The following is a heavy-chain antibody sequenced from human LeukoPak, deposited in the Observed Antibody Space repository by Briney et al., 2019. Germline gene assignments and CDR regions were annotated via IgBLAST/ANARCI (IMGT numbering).Heavy chain of an antibody. D-gene: IGHD6-19*01. V-gene: IGHV3-64*01. Sequence: GGFLRLSCAASGFTFSDYAMHWVRQAPGKELEYVSAISSNGGSIHYANSVKGRFTISRDNSKNTLYLQMDSLRAEDMAVYYCARDTCGCGSGWHLYWYFDLWGRGTLVTVSS. CDR3: ARDTCGCGSGWHLYWYFDL. CDR2: ISSNGGSI. CDR1: GFTFSDYA. J-gene: IGHJ2*01.